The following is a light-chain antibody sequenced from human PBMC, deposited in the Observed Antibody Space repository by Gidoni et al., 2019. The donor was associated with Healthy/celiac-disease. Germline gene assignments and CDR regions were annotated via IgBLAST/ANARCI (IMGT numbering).Light chain of an antibody. V-gene: IGLV3-25*03. J-gene: IGLJ2*01. Sequence: SYELTQPPSLSVSPGQTARITCSGDALPKQYAYWYQQKPGQAPVLVIYKDSERPSGIPERFSGSSSGTTVTLTISGVQAEDEADYYCQSADSSGTYQVVFGGGTKLTVL. CDR3: QSADSSGTYQVV. CDR2: KDS. CDR1: ALPKQY.